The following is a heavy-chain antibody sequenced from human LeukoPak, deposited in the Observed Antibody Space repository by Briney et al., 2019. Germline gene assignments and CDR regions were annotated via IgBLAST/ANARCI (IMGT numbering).Heavy chain of an antibody. J-gene: IGHJ4*02. CDR3: ARGLLWSYYFDY. V-gene: IGHV3-53*01. CDR1: GFTVSSSY. D-gene: IGHD2-21*01. CDR2: IYSGGST. Sequence: GGSLRLSCAASGFTVSSSYTSWVRQAPGKGLEWVSVIYSGGSTYYADSVKGRFTISRDNSKNTLYLQMNSLRAEDTAVYYCARGLLWSYYFDYWGQGTLVTVSS.